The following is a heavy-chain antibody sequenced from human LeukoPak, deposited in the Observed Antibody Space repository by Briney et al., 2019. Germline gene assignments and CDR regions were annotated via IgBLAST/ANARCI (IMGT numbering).Heavy chain of an antibody. V-gene: IGHV4-59*12. D-gene: IGHD5-18*01. J-gene: IGHJ4*02. CDR1: GGSISSYY. Sequence: SETLSLTCTVSGGSISSYYWSWIRQPPGKGLEWIGYIYYSGSTNYNPSLKCRVTISVDTSKNQFSLKLSSVTAADTAVYYCASYNYGTFDYWGQGTLVTVSS. CDR3: ASYNYGTFDY. CDR2: IYYSGST.